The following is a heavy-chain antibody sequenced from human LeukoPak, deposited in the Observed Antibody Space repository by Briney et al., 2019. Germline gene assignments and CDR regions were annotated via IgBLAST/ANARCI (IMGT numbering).Heavy chain of an antibody. J-gene: IGHJ4*02. CDR3: AKGGKWDVTPFDY. CDR2: ISGGGGST. V-gene: IGHV3-23*01. Sequence: GGSLRLSCAASGFTFTSYSINWVRQAPGKGLEWVSTISGGGGSTYYADSVKGRFTISRDNSKNTLYLQVNSQRAEDTAVYYCAKGGKWDVTPFDYWGQGTLVTVSS. CDR1: GFTFTSYS. D-gene: IGHD1-26*01.